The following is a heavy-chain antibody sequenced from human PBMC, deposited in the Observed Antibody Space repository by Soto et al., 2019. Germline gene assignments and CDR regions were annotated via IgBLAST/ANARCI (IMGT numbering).Heavy chain of an antibody. J-gene: IGHJ1*01. CDR3: ATTLPTFGY. V-gene: IGHV3-33*01. D-gene: IGHD4-17*01. Sequence: QVQLVESGGGLVQPGRSLRLSCAASGFTFSSYGMHWVRQATGKGLAWVAVIWYDGSNKYYADSVKGRFTISRDNSKNTLYSQMISLRIQNTAVYYCATTLPTFGYCGQGTLVTVST. CDR1: GFTFSSYG. CDR2: IWYDGSNK.